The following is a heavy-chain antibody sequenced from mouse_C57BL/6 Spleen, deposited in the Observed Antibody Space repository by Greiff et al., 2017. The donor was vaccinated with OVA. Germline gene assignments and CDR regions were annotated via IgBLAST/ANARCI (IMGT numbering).Heavy chain of an antibody. CDR3: ARSEFYDMDY. J-gene: IGHJ4*01. CDR1: GYAFSSSW. V-gene: IGHV1-82*01. CDR2: IYPGDGDT. Sequence: VQLQQSGPELVKPGASVKISCKASGYAFSSSWMNWVKQRPGKGLEWIGRIYPGDGDTNYNGKFKGKATLTADKSSSTAYMQLSSLTSEDSAVYFCARSEFYDMDYWGQGTSVTVSS.